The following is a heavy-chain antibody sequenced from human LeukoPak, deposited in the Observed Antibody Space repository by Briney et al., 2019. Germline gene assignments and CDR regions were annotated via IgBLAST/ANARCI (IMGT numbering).Heavy chain of an antibody. D-gene: IGHD1-26*01. CDR1: GYTFTGYY. CDR3: ASGDSRSYVYFDY. J-gene: IGHJ4*02. CDR2: INPNSGGT. Sequence: ASVKVSCKASGYTFTGYYMHWVRQAPGQGLEWMARINPNSGGTNYAQKFQGRVTMTRDTSISTAYMELSRLRSDDTAVYYCASGDSRSYVYFDYWGQRNLVTVSS. V-gene: IGHV1-2*06.